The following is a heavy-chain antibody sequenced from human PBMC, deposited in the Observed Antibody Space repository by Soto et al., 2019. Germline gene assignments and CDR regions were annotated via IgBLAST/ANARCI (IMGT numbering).Heavy chain of an antibody. CDR3: ERDSGPDFWSGYTNV. Sequence: PSETLSLTCTVSGGSISSYYWSWIRQPPGKGLEWIGYIYYSGSTNYNPSLKSRVTISVDTSKNQFSLKLSSVTAADTAVTYCERDSGPDFWSGYTNVWGKGTTVTVSS. CDR2: IYYSGST. CDR1: GGSISSYY. J-gene: IGHJ6*03. D-gene: IGHD3-3*01. V-gene: IGHV4-59*01.